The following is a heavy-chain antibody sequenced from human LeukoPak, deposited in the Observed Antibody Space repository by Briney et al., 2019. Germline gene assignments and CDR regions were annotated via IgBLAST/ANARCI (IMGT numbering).Heavy chain of an antibody. V-gene: IGHV1-18*01. CDR2: ISAYNGNT. CDR3: ARDPGGGYSSGWTPFDY. Sequence: ASVKVSCKASGYTFTSYGISWVRQAPGQGLEWMGWISAYNGNTNYAQKLQGRVTMTTDTSTSTAYMELRSLRSDDTAVYCCARDPGGGYSSGWTPFDYWGQGTLVTVSS. CDR1: GYTFTSYG. D-gene: IGHD6-19*01. J-gene: IGHJ4*02.